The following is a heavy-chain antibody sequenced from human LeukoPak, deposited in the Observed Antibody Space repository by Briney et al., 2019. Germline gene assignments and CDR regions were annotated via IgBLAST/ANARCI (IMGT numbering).Heavy chain of an antibody. Sequence: AGGSLRLSCAASGFSFNNFAMSWVRQAPGKGLEWVSAISGSGSTMFYADSVKGRFTVSRDNSENTLLLQMNSLRAEDTALYYCAKATMDTTYFDSWGQGTLVTVSS. CDR3: AKATMDTTYFDS. CDR1: GFSFNNFA. D-gene: IGHD4/OR15-4a*01. CDR2: ISGSGSTM. V-gene: IGHV3-23*01. J-gene: IGHJ4*02.